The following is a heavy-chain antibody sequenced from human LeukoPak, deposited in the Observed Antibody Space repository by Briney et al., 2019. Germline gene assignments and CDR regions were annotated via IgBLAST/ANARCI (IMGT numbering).Heavy chain of an antibody. D-gene: IGHD1-26*01. J-gene: IGHJ4*02. V-gene: IGHV1-18*01. CDR2: ISAYNDNT. Sequence: VASVKVSCKASGYTFTSYGISWVRQAPGQGLEWMGWISAYNDNTNYAQKLQGRVTMTTDTSTSTAYMELRSLRSDDTAVYYCARDINWDKEEEFYSGSYHFDYWGQGTLVTVSS. CDR1: GYTFTSYG. CDR3: ARDINWDKEEEFYSGSYHFDY.